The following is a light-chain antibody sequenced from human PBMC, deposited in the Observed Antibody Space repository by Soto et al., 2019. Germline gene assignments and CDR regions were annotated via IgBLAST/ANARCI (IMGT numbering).Light chain of an antibody. J-gene: IGLJ2*01. CDR1: ASDIGTYNY. V-gene: IGLV2-14*01. CDR2: EVT. CDR3: SSYTAMTTPI. Sequence: QSVLTQPASVSGSPGQSITISCTGGASDIGTYNYVSWYQVYPGKARKLILYEVTKRPSGVSHRFSGSKSGNTASLTISGLQAEDEAHYYCSSYTAMTTPIFGGGTKLTVL.